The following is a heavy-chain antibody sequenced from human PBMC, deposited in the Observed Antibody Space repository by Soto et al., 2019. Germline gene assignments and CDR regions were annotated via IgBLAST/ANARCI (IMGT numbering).Heavy chain of an antibody. CDR1: GFTFSNAW. CDR2: IKSKTDGGTT. V-gene: IGHV3-15*01. Sequence: GGSLRLSCAASGFTFSNAWMSWVRQAPGKGLEWVGRIKSKTDGGTTDYAAPVKGRFTISRDDSKNTLYLQTNSLKTEDTAVYYCTTDWGYSSSWYGPDGMDVWGQGTTVTVSS. J-gene: IGHJ6*02. CDR3: TTDWGYSSSWYGPDGMDV. D-gene: IGHD6-13*01.